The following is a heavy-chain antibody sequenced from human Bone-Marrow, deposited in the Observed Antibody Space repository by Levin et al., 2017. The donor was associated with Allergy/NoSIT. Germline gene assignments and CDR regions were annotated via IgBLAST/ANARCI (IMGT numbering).Heavy chain of an antibody. V-gene: IGHV3-7*01. CDR2: INQDGSET. CDR3: ARDPGYSAFDY. D-gene: IGHD2-15*01. J-gene: IGHJ4*02. CDR1: GFTFTDYW. Sequence: GGSLRLSCAASGFTFTDYWMSWVRQTPGKGLEFLANINQDGSETNYVDSVKGRFTISRDNARNSLSLQMNSLRAEDTALYYCARDPGYSAFDYWGQGTLVTVSS.